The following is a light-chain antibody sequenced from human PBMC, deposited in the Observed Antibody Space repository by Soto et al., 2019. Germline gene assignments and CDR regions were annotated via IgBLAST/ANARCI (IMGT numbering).Light chain of an antibody. Sequence: EIVLTQSPGTLSLSPGERATLSCRASQTVRTNYLAWFQHKPGQAPRLLIYGASSRATGIPDRFSGSGYGTDITLTINRLEPEDVAVYFCQQYSDSPLTFGGGTKVEIK. CDR2: GAS. J-gene: IGKJ4*01. CDR3: QQYSDSPLT. CDR1: QTVRTNY. V-gene: IGKV3-20*01.